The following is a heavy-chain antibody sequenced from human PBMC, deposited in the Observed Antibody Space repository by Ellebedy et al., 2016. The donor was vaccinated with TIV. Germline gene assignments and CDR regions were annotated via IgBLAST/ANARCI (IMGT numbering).Heavy chain of an antibody. CDR2: IWHDGSNS. CDR3: ARLPYCSGGSCYSYGGDV. J-gene: IGHJ6*02. D-gene: IGHD2-15*01. V-gene: IGHV3-33*01. CDR1: GFNFRSYG. Sequence: PGGSLRLSCVASGFNFRSYGMHWVRQAPGKGLEWVGVIWHDGSNSYYADSVKGRSTISRDNSKNTVYLQMNSLRAEDTAVYHCARLPYCSGGSCYSYGGDVWGQGTTVTVTS.